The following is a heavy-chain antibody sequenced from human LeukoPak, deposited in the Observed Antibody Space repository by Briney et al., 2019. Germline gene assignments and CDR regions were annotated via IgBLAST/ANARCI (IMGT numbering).Heavy chain of an antibody. D-gene: IGHD3-10*01. CDR1: GGSISSSTHY. Sequence: SETLSLTCTVSGGSISSSTHYWGWIRQPPGKGLEWIGTIYYSGSTYYNPSLKSRATISVDTSKNQFSPKLGSVTAADTAVYYCVRQTYGSGSYYNLDCWGQGTLVTVSS. CDR3: VRQTYGSGSYYNLDC. J-gene: IGHJ4*02. CDR2: IYYSGST. V-gene: IGHV4-39*01.